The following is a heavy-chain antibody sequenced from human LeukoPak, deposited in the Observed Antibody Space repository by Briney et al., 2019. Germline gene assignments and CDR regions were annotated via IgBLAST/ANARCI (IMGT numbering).Heavy chain of an antibody. D-gene: IGHD2-2*01. Sequence: SETLSLTCAVYGGSFSGYYLSWIRQPPGKGLEWIGEINHSRSTNYNPSLKSRVTISVDTSKNQFSLKLSSVTAADTAVYYCARGRQIDIVVVPAARGSSAYDYWGQGTLVTVSS. CDR3: ARGRQIDIVVVPAARGSSAYDY. V-gene: IGHV4-34*01. CDR2: INHSRST. J-gene: IGHJ4*02. CDR1: GGSFSGYY.